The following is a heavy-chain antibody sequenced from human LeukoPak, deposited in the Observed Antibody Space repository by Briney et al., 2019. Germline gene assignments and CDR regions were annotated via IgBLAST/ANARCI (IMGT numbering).Heavy chain of an antibody. CDR1: GFTFSSYE. D-gene: IGHD7-27*01. CDR2: ISSSGGTI. Sequence: PGGSLRLSCAASGFTFSSYEMNWVRQTPGKGLEWLSYISSSGGTIYYADSVKGRFTISRDNAKSSLYLQMNSLRAEDTAVYYCARDFDWGSGSSYWGQGTLVTVSS. V-gene: IGHV3-48*03. J-gene: IGHJ4*02. CDR3: ARDFDWGSGSSY.